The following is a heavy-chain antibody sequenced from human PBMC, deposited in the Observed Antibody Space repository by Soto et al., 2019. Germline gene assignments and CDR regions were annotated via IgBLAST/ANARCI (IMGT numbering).Heavy chain of an antibody. CDR3: ARVGLYCSGGSCYSRFDY. CDR1: SGSISSSNW. J-gene: IGHJ4*02. Sequence: QVQLQESGPGLVKPSGTLSLTCAVSSGSISSSNWWSWVRQPPGKGLEWIGEIYHSGSTNYNPSLKSRVAMSVDKSKNQCSRKLSSVTAADTAVYYCARVGLYCSGGSCYSRFDYWGQGTLVTVSS. V-gene: IGHV4-4*02. D-gene: IGHD2-15*01. CDR2: IYHSGST.